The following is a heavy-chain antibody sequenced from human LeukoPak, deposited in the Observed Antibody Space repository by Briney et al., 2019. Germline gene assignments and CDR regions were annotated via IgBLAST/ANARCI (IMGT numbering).Heavy chain of an antibody. V-gene: IGHV4-34*01. CDR2: INHSGST. D-gene: IGHD3-10*01. CDR1: GGSFSGYY. Sequence: PSETLSLTCAVYGGSFSGYYWSWIRQPPGKELEWIGEINHSGSTNYNPSLKSRVTISVDTSKNQFSLKLSSVTAADTAVYYCARRLGRKFGERFYYYHYMDVWGKGTTVTISS. CDR3: ARRLGRKFGERFYYYHYMDV. J-gene: IGHJ6*03.